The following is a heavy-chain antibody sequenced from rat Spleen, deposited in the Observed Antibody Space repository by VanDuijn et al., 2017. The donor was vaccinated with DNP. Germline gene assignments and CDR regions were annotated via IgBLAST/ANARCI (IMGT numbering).Heavy chain of an antibody. Sequence: EVQLVESGGGLVQPGGSLKLSCAASGFAFSDYYMAWVRHAPTKGLEWVAYIRYDGGSIHYGDSVKGRFTIFRDNAKSTLYLQMNSLRSEDMATYYCARHVLPLRVWDYWGQGVMVTVSS. V-gene: IGHV5-22*01. J-gene: IGHJ2*01. CDR2: IRYDGGSI. D-gene: IGHD1-4*01. CDR3: ARHVLPLRVWDY. CDR1: GFAFSDYY.